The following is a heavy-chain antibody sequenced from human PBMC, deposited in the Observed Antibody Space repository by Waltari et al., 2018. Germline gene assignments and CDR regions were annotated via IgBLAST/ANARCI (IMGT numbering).Heavy chain of an antibody. J-gene: IGHJ4*02. Sequence: EVQLVQSGAEVKKPGATVKISCKASGYTFTDYYLHWVQQAPGKGLEWMGRVDPEDGETIYAEKFQGRVTITADTSTDTAYMELSSLRSEDTAVYYCATLARSGGSWGNDYWGQGTLVTVSS. D-gene: IGHD2-15*01. CDR3: ATLARSGGSWGNDY. V-gene: IGHV1-69-2*01. CDR1: GYTFTDYY. CDR2: VDPEDGET.